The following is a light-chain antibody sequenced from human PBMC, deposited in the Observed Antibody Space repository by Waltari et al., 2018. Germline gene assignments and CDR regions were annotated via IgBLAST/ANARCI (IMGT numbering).Light chain of an antibody. CDR3: QHYVRLPAT. V-gene: IGKV3-20*01. Sequence: EIVLTQSPGTLSLSPGERATLSCRASQSVGRTLAWYQKKPGQAPRLLMYGASSRAPGTPDRFSGSGSGTDFSLTISRLEPEDFAVYYCQHYVRLPATFGQGTKVEIK. J-gene: IGKJ1*01. CDR1: QSVGRT. CDR2: GAS.